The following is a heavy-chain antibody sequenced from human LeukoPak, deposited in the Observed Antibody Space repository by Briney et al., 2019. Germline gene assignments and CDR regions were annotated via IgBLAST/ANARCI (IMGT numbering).Heavy chain of an antibody. D-gene: IGHD3-16*02. Sequence: GGSLRLSCAASGFTFDDYAMHWVRQAPGKGLEWVSGISWNSGSIGYADSVKGRFTISRDNAKNSLYLQMNSLRAEDTALYYCAKDLTFGGVIVHPDAFDIWGQGTMVTVSS. CDR1: GFTFDDYA. V-gene: IGHV3-9*01. J-gene: IGHJ3*02. CDR3: AKDLTFGGVIVHPDAFDI. CDR2: ISWNSGSI.